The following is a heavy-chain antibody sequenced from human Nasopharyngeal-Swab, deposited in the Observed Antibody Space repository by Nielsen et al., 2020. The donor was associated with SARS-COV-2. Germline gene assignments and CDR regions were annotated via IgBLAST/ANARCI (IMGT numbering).Heavy chain of an antibody. CDR1: GGSFSGYY. Sequence: SETLSLTCAVYGGSFSGYYWSWIRQPPGKGREWIGEINHSGSTNYNPSLKSRVTISVDTSKNQFSLKLSSVTAADTAVYYCARSLRITIFGVVIISRWFDPWGQGTLVTVSS. CDR2: INHSGST. J-gene: IGHJ5*02. V-gene: IGHV4-34*01. CDR3: ARSLRITIFGVVIISRWFDP. D-gene: IGHD3-3*01.